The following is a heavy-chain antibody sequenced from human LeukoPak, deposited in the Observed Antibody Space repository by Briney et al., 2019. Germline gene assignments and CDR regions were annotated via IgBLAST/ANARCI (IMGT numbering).Heavy chain of an antibody. CDR1: GGSISSGSYY. CDR2: IYTSGST. D-gene: IGHD5/OR15-5a*01. V-gene: IGHV4-61*02. Sequence: SQTLSLTCTVSGGSISSGSYYWIWIRQPAGKGLEWIGRIYTSGSTSYNPSLKNRVTISVDTSKNQFSLRLSSVTAADTAVYYCARHRLRTTGGRYNWFDPWGQGTLVTVSS. CDR3: ARHRLRTTGGRYNWFDP. J-gene: IGHJ5*02.